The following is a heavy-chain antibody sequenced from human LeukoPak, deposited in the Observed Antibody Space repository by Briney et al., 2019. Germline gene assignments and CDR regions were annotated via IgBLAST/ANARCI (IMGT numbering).Heavy chain of an antibody. CDR1: VYTFTAYY. D-gene: IGHD6-19*01. CDR2: INPKSGGT. Sequence: ASLRVSSKATVYTFTAYYIHWVRQAPGQGLEWMGRINPKSGGTNYTQKCQGRVTITRDTSTSTVYMELSSLRSEDTAVYYCASGGIAVAGTGDFDYWGEGTLVTVSS. V-gene: IGHV1-2*06. J-gene: IGHJ4*02. CDR3: ASGGIAVAGTGDFDY.